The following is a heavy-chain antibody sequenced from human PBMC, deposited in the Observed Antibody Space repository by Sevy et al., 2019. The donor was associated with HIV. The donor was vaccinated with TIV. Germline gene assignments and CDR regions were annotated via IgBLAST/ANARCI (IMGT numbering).Heavy chain of an antibody. CDR2: ISSSSSYI. CDR3: ARGGDDILTGYYTGLYS. V-gene: IGHV3-21*01. Sequence: GGSLRLSCAASGFTFSSYSMNWVRQAPGKGLEWVSSISSSSSYIYYADSVKGRFTISRDNAKNSLYLQMNGLRAEDTAVYYCARGGDDILTGYYTGLYSWGQGTTVTVSS. D-gene: IGHD3-9*01. J-gene: IGHJ6*02. CDR1: GFTFSSYS.